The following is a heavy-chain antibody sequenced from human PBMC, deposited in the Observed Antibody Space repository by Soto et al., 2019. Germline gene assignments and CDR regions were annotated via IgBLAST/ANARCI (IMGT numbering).Heavy chain of an antibody. CDR2: ISGSGSST. D-gene: IGHD1-1*01. V-gene: IGHV3-23*01. Sequence: EVQLLESGGGLVRPGGSLRVSCAASGLTFSSYGMSWVRQAPGKGPEWVSGISGSGSSTYYADSVKGRFTISRDNSNNTLYLQMNSLRGEDTAVYYCAKGQPNWKQLQFFDLWGRGTLVTVSS. J-gene: IGHJ2*01. CDR1: GLTFSSYG. CDR3: AKGQPNWKQLQFFDL.